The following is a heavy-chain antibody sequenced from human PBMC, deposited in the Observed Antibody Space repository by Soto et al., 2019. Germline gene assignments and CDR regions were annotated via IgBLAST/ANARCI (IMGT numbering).Heavy chain of an antibody. CDR1: GYTFTRYG. CDR2: ISGYKGDA. CDR3: AKNGQPPYYYYGLDV. J-gene: IGHJ6*02. V-gene: IGHV1-18*01. D-gene: IGHD2-8*01. Sequence: ASVKVSCKASGYTFTRYGISWVRQAPGQGLEWMGWISGYKGDAKSGQRFQGRVSMTIDTSTTTAYMELRTLTPDDTAVYYCAKNGQPPYYYYGLDVWGQGTTVTVSS.